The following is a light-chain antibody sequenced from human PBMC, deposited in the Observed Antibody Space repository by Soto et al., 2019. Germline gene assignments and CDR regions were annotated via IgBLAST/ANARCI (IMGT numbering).Light chain of an antibody. CDR2: EGS. Sequence: QSALTQPASVSWSPGQSITISCTGTSSDVGSYNLVSWYQQHPGKAPKLMIYEGSKRPSGVSNRFSGSKSGNTASLTISGLQAEDEADYYCCSYAGSSTVVFGGGTKHTVL. CDR3: CSYAGSSTVV. V-gene: IGLV2-23*01. CDR1: SSDVGSYNL. J-gene: IGLJ2*01.